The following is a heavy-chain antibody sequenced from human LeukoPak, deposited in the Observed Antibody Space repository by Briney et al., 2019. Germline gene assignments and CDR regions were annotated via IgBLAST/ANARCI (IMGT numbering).Heavy chain of an antibody. J-gene: IGHJ4*02. CDR2: IYYSGST. D-gene: IGHD6-6*01. V-gene: IGHV4-39*01. Sequence: SETLSLTCTVSSGSISGSSYFWGWIRQPPGKGLEWIGSIYYSGSTYYNPSLKSRVTISVDTSKNQFSLKLSSVTAADTAVYYCARGGEAARPLDYWGQGTLVTVSS. CDR3: ARGGEAARPLDY. CDR1: SGSISGSSYF.